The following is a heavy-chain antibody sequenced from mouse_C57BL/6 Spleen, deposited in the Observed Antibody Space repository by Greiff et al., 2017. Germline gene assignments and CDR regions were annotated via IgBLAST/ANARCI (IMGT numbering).Heavy chain of an antibody. CDR3: ARSDGYPFSYYYAMDY. D-gene: IGHD2-3*01. CDR2: IRNKANGYTT. CDR1: GFTFTDYY. V-gene: IGHV7-3*01. J-gene: IGHJ4*01. Sequence: EVKLMESGGGLVQPGGSLSLSCAASGFTFTDYYMSWVRQPPGKALEWLGFIRNKANGYTTEYSASVKGRFTISRDNSQSILYLQMNALRAEDSATYYCARSDGYPFSYYYAMDYWGQGTSVTVSS.